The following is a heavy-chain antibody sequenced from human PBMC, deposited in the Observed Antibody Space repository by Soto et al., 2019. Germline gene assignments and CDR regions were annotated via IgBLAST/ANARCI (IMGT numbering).Heavy chain of an antibody. Sequence: QVQLVESGGGLVKPGVSLRLSCAASGFTFSDYYMTWVRQAPGKGLEWVLSITPRGKTNYYSDSVKGRFTISRDNAKNSVSLHLDSLSVGDTAVYYCARVANYRYFDLWGRGVLVTVSS. CDR1: GFTFSDYY. J-gene: IGHJ2*01. CDR2: ITPRGKTN. V-gene: IGHV3-11*01. CDR3: ARVANYRYFDL.